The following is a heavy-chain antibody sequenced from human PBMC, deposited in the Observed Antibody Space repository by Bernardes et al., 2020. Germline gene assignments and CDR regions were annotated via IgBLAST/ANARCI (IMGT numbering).Heavy chain of an antibody. D-gene: IGHD3-10*01. CDR3: ARAGRFRELLYYYYGMDV. J-gene: IGHJ6*02. CDR1: GYTFTSYG. V-gene: IGHV1-18*01. CDR2: ISAYHGHT. Sequence: ASVTVSCKASGYTFTSYGISWVRQAPGQGLEWMGWISAYHGHTNYAQKLQGRVTMTTDTSTSTAYMELRSLRSDYTAVYYCARAGRFRELLYYYYGMDVWGQGTTVTVSS.